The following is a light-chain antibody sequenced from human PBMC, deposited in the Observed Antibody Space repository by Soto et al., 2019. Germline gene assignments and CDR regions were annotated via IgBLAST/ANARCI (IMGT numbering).Light chain of an antibody. CDR1: QSINSRY. CDR2: GAS. CDR3: QQFGSSPGFT. V-gene: IGKV3-20*01. J-gene: IGKJ3*01. Sequence: EIVLTHSPGTLSLSPGERATLSCRASQSINSRYLAWYQQKPGQAPRLLIYGASSRATGIPDRFSGSGSGKDFTLTISRLEPEDFAVYYCQQFGSSPGFTFGPGTKVDIK.